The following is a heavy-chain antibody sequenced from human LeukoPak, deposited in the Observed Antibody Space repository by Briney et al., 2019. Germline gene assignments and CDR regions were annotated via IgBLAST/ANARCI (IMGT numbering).Heavy chain of an antibody. D-gene: IGHD5-18*01. V-gene: IGHV7-4-1*02. CDR2: INTNTGNP. Sequence: GASVKVSCKASGYTFTSYYMHWVRQAPGQGLEWMGWINTNTGNPTYAQGFTGRFVFSLDTSVSTAYLQISSLKAEDTAVYYCARTSLSGYSYGGGWFDPWGQGTLVTVSS. CDR1: GYTFTSYY. J-gene: IGHJ5*02. CDR3: ARTSLSGYSYGGGWFDP.